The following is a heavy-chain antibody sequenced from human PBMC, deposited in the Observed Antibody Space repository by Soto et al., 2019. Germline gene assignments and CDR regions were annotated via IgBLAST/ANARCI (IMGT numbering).Heavy chain of an antibody. J-gene: IGHJ6*02. D-gene: IGHD4-17*01. CDR1: GFSLTNGRMG. Sequence: QVTLKESGPVLVKPTETLTLTCSVSGFSLTNGRMGVSWIRQHPGKALEWLAHFFSDAETFYSTSMQSRLNMYEDSSGSQVVLTMTNMAPADTATYYCARMDGDYNYYGLDVWGHGIAVNVSS. V-gene: IGHV2-26*01. CDR2: FFSDAET. CDR3: ARMDGDYNYYGLDV.